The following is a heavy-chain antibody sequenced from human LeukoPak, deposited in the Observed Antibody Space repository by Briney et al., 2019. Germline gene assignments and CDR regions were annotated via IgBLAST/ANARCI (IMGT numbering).Heavy chain of an antibody. Sequence: SETLSLTCTVSGGSISSYYWSWLRQPPGKGLEWIGYIYYSGSTNYHPSLKSRVTISVDTSKNQFSLKLSSVTAADTAVYYCAREERYGSSYDYWGQGTLVTVSS. V-gene: IGHV4-59*01. CDR3: AREERYGSSYDY. D-gene: IGHD3-10*01. CDR2: IYYSGST. J-gene: IGHJ4*02. CDR1: GGSISSYY.